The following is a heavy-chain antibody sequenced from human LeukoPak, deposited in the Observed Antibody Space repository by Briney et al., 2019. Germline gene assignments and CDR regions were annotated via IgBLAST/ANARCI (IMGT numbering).Heavy chain of an antibody. D-gene: IGHD5-18*01. V-gene: IGHV1-8*01. CDR2: MNPDSANT. J-gene: IGHJ4*02. CDR3: ARTVMVTSHHDY. CDR1: GYTFTSYD. Sequence: ASVKVSCKASGYTFTSYDINWVRQASGQGLEWMGWMNPDSANTGYAQNFQGRVTMTRDTSISTAYMELSRLRSDDTAVYYCARTVMVTSHHDYWGQGTLVTVSS.